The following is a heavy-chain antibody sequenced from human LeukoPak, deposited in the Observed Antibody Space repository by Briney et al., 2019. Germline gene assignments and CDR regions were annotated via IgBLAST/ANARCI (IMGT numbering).Heavy chain of an antibody. J-gene: IGHJ4*02. CDR2: ISAYNGNA. D-gene: IGHD6-19*01. V-gene: IGHV1-18*01. Sequence: ASVKVSCKASGYTFTSYGISWVRQAPGQGLEWMGWISAYNGNANYAQKLQGRVTMTTDTSTSTAYMELRSLRSDDTAVYYCASFVPRYSSGWYGYWGQGTLVTVSS. CDR3: ASFVPRYSSGWYGY. CDR1: GYTFTSYG.